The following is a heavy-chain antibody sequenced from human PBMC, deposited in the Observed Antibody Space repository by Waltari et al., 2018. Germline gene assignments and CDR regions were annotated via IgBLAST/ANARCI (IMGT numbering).Heavy chain of an antibody. CDR3: AREGSAKGGADY. V-gene: IGHV3-21*01. J-gene: IGHJ4*02. CDR1: GFTFSSYS. D-gene: IGHD2-15*01. Sequence: EVQLVESGGGLVKPGGSLRLSCAASGFTFSSYSMNWVRQAPGKGLEGVSSISSIISYIYYADSVKGRFTISRDNAKNSLYLQRNSLRAEDTAVYYCAREGSAKGGADYWGQGTLVTVSS. CDR2: ISSIISYI.